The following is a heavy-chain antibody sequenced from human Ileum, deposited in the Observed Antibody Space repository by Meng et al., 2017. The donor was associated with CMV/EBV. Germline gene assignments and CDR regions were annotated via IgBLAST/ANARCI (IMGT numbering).Heavy chain of an antibody. CDR3: ASSGCGSDCYYNWFDP. CDR2: ISSTSTYI. D-gene: IGHD2-21*01. V-gene: IGHV3-21*01. J-gene: IGHJ5*02. CDR1: GFTFSSYT. Sequence: GFTFSSYTMNWVRQAPGKGLEWVSSISSTSTYIYYADSVKGRFTISRDNAKNSLYPQMNSLRAEDTAVYYCASSGCGSDCYYNWFDPWGQGTLVTVSS.